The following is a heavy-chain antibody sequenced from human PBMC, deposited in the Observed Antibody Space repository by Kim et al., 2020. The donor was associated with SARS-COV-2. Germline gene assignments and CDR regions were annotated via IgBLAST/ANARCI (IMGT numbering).Heavy chain of an antibody. V-gene: IGHV3-74*01. CDR2: T. J-gene: IGHJ6*02. CDR3: ARGNYYGMDV. Sequence: TNYADSVKGRFTIARDNAKNTLYLQMNSLTAEDTAVYDCARGNYYGMDVWGQGTTVTVSS.